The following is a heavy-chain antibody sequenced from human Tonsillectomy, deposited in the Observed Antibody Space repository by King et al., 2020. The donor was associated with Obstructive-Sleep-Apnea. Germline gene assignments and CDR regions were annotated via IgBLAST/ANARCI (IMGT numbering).Heavy chain of an antibody. CDR2: INSIGIYT. CDR3: ARDPIDSSGWYGGYFDF. D-gene: IGHD6-19*01. CDR1: GFTFSDYY. V-gene: IGHV3-11*06. J-gene: IGHJ4*02. Sequence: VQLVESGGGLVKPGGSLRLSCAASGFTFSDYYMSWIRQAPGKGLEWVSYINSIGIYTNYADSVKGRFTISRDNAKNSLYLQMNSLRAEDTAVYYCARDPIDSSGWYGGYFDFWGQGTLVTVSS.